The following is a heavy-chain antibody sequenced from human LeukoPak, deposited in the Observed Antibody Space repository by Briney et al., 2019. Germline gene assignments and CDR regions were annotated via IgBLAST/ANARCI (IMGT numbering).Heavy chain of an antibody. CDR1: GGSFSGYY. D-gene: IGHD2-15*01. CDR3: ARRSYEGRFCSGGSCYSNNWFDP. J-gene: IGHJ5*02. CDR2: INHSGSS. V-gene: IGHV4-34*01. Sequence: PSETLSLTCAVYGGSFSGYYWSWIRQPPGKGLEWIGEINHSGSSNYNPSLKSRVTISVDTSKNQFSLKLSSVTAADTAVYYCARRSYEGRFCSGGSCYSNNWFDPWGQGTLVTVSS.